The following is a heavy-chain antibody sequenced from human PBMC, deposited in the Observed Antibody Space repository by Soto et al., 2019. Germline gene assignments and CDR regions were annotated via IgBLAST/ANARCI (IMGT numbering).Heavy chain of an antibody. V-gene: IGHV4-39*01. CDR1: GGSISSSSYY. Sequence: WATLSLTCTVSGGSISSSSYYWGWIRQPPGKGLEYIGSGYYSGSTYYSPSLKSRVTISVDTSKNQFSLKLSSVTAADTAVYYCASSTVRSNWYFDYWGQGTLVTVSS. CDR3: ASSTVRSNWYFDY. CDR2: GYYSGST. J-gene: IGHJ4*02. D-gene: IGHD2-8*01.